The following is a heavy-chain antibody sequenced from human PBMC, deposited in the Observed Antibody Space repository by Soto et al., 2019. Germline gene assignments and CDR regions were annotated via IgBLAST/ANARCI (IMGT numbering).Heavy chain of an antibody. D-gene: IGHD1-20*01. CDR3: ARHGITGYYYYGMDV. CDR1: GYSFTSYW. V-gene: IGHV5-10-1*01. CDR2: IDPSDSYT. Sequence: LKISCKGSGYSFTSYWISWVRQMPGKGLEWMGRIDPSDSYTNYSPSFQGHVTISADKSISTAYLQWSSLKASDTAMYYCARHGITGYYYYGMDVWGQGTTVTVSS. J-gene: IGHJ6*02.